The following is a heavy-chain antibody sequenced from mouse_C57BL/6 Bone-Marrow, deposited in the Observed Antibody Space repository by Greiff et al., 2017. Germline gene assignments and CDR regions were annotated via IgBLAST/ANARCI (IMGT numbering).Heavy chain of an antibody. CDR1: GYNIKDYY. J-gene: IGHJ3*01. CDR3: TDWEGAY. D-gene: IGHD4-1*01. Sequence: VQLQQSGAELVRPGASVKLSCTASGYNIKDYYMHWVKQRPEQGLEWIGWIDPENGDTEYASKFQGKATITADTSSNTAYLQLSSLTSEDSAVYYCTDWEGAYWGQGTLVTVSA. CDR2: IDPENGDT. V-gene: IGHV14-4*01.